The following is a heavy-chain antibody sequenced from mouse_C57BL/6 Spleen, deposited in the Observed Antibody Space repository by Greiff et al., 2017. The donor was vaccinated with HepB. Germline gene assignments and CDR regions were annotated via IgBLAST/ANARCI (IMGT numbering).Heavy chain of an antibody. J-gene: IGHJ2*01. CDR1: GFNIKDYY. CDR3: ARFIPPDGYDIDY. CDR2: IEREDGET. Sequence: VQLKQSGAELVEPGASVTLSCTASGFNIKDYYMHWVRQSPEQGLEWIGRIEREDGETKYAPKFQGKANITADTSSNTAYLQLSSLTSEDTAVYYCARFIPPDGYDIDYWGQGTTLTVSS. D-gene: IGHD2-2*01. V-gene: IGHV14-2*01.